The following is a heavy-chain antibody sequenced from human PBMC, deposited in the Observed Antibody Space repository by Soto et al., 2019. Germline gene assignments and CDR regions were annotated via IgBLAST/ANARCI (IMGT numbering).Heavy chain of an antibody. D-gene: IGHD6-13*01. CDR2: ISAYNGNT. V-gene: IGHV1-18*01. CDR1: GYTFTNYA. Sequence: QVQLVQSGAEVKKPGASVKVSCKASGYTFTNYAFSWVRQAPGQGLEWMGWISAYNGNTNNPQKLQGRVTMTTDTSTSTAYMELRSLRSDDTAVYYCARDLAAAGPFDCWGQGTLVTVSS. J-gene: IGHJ4*02. CDR3: ARDLAAAGPFDC.